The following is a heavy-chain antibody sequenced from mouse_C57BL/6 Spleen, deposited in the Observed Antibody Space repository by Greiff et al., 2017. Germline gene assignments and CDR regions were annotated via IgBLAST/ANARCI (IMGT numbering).Heavy chain of an antibody. Sequence: EVKLMESGGGLVQPGGSMKLSCAASGFTFSDAWMDWVRQSPEKGLEWVAEIRNKANNHATYYAESVKGRFTISRDDSKSSVYLQMNSLRAEDTGIYYCTRKDYYGSSGAMDYWGQGTSVTVSS. CDR3: TRKDYYGSSGAMDY. J-gene: IGHJ4*01. D-gene: IGHD1-1*01. CDR1: GFTFSDAW. CDR2: IRNKANNHAT. V-gene: IGHV6-6*01.